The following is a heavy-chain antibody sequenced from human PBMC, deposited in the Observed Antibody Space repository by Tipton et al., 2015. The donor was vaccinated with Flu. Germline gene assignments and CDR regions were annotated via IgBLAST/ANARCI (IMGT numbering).Heavy chain of an antibody. D-gene: IGHD2-15*01. CDR3: ARGVVVVVAATQEYSYYGMDV. V-gene: IGHV4-4*07. Sequence: TLSLTCTVSGGSISSYYWSWIRQPAGKGLEWIGRIYTSGSTNYNPSLKSRVTMSVDTSKNQFSLKLSSVTAADTAVYYCARGVVVVVAATQEYSYYGMDVWGQGATVTVSS. CDR2: IYTSGST. CDR1: GGSISSYY. J-gene: IGHJ6*02.